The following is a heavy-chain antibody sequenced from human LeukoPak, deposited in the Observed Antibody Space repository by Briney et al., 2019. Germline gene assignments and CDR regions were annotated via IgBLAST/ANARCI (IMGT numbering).Heavy chain of an antibody. Sequence: PSETLSLTCAVYGVSFSGYYWSWIRQPPGKGLEWIGEINHSGSTNYNPSLKSRVTISVDTSKNQFSLKLSSVTAADTAVYYCARSSAGGYDYLGYWGQGTLVTVSS. CDR3: ARSSAGGYDYLGY. J-gene: IGHJ4*02. CDR1: GVSFSGYY. CDR2: INHSGST. V-gene: IGHV4-34*01. D-gene: IGHD5-12*01.